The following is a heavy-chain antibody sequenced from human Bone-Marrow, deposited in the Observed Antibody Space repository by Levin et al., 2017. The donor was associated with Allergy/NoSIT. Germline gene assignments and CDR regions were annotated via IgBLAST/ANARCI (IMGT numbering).Heavy chain of an antibody. V-gene: IGHV1-69*04. CDR3: AREAYCSNSACLNDY. Sequence: VASVKVSCKTSGGNFSAFAFSWVRQAPGQGLEWLGRIIPTVGKARYAQRFQDRVTITADTSTSTTYLDLGSLRPEDTAVFYCAREAYCSNSACLNDYWGQGTLVTVSS. D-gene: IGHD2-2*01. CDR2: IIPTVGKA. J-gene: IGHJ4*02. CDR1: GGNFSAFA.